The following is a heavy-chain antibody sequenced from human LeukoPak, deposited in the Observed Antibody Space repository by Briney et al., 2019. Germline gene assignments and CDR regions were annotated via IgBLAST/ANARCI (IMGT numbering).Heavy chain of an antibody. V-gene: IGHV3-66*02. J-gene: IGHJ4*02. Sequence: GGSLRLSCAASGFTVSTNYISWVRQAPGKGLEWASVIYSDGTTHYTGSVKGRFTVSRDNSENTVYLQMNSLRPEHRARNYCAQGGLGTAAVLDCWGQGTLVTVSS. D-gene: IGHD2-2*02. CDR3: AQGGLGTAAVLDC. CDR1: GFTVSTNY. CDR2: IYSDGTT.